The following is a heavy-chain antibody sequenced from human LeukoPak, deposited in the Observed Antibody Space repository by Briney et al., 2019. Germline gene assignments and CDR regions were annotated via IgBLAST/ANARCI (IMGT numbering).Heavy chain of an antibody. CDR3: ASFYYGSGRGFDP. CDR1: GYTFTSYY. V-gene: IGHV1-46*01. Sequence: GASVKVSCKASGYTFTSYYMHWVRQAPGQGLEWMGIINPSGGSTCYAQKFQGRVTMTRDTSTSTVYMELSSLRSEDTAVYYCASFYYGSGRGFDPWGQGTLVTVSS. D-gene: IGHD3-10*01. J-gene: IGHJ5*02. CDR2: INPSGGST.